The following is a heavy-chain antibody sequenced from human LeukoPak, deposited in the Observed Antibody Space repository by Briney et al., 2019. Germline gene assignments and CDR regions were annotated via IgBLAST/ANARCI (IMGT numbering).Heavy chain of an antibody. CDR2: IYHSGST. D-gene: IGHD3-10*01. Sequence: SETLSLTCAVSGYSISSGYYWGWIRQPPGKGLEWIGSIYHSGSTYYNPSLKNRVTISVDTSKNQFSLKLNSVTAADTAVYYCARNPHWMVRGVITWGQGTLVTVSS. CDR1: GYSISSGYY. CDR3: ARNPHWMVRGVIT. J-gene: IGHJ5*02. V-gene: IGHV4-38-2*01.